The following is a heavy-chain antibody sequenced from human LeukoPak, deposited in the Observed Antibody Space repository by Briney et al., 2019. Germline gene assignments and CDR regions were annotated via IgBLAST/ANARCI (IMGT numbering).Heavy chain of an antibody. V-gene: IGHV4-59*01. J-gene: IGHJ4*02. CDR1: RGSISSYY. Sequence: SETLSLTRTVSRGSISSYYWSCLRQTPGKGLEWIGYIYYSGSTNYNPSLTSRVTISVDTSKNQCSLKLSSGAAADTALYYCARSRGYFNYWGQGTLVTVSS. CDR3: ARSRGYFNY. D-gene: IGHD6-13*01. CDR2: IYYSGST.